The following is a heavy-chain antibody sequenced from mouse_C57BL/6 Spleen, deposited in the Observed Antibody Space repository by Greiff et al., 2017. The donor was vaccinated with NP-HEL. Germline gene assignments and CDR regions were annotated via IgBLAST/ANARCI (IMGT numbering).Heavy chain of an antibody. J-gene: IGHJ2*01. CDR3: ARYTTVVATEDD. CDR1: GYTFTDYY. D-gene: IGHD1-1*01. CDR2: INPNNGGT. V-gene: IGHV1-26*01. Sequence: EVQLQQSGPELVKPGASVKISCKASGYTFTDYYMNWVKQSHGKSLEWIGDINPNNGGTSYNQKFKGKATLTVDKSSSTAYMELRSLTAEDSAVYYCARYTTVVATEDDWGQGTTLTVAS.